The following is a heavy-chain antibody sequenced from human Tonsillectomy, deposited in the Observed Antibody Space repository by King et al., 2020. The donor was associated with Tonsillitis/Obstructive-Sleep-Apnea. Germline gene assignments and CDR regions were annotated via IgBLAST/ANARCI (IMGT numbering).Heavy chain of an antibody. CDR1: GFTFSSYG. CDR2: IWYDGSNK. V-gene: IGHV3-33*01. Sequence: QVQLVESVGGVVQPGRSLRLSCAASGFTFSSYGMHWVRQAPGKGLEWVAVIWYDGSNKYYADSVKGRFTISRDNSKNTLYLQMNSLRAEDTAVYYCARDYGYYDILTGYFGTSTWGYFDYWGQGTLVTVSS. D-gene: IGHD3-9*01. J-gene: IGHJ4*02. CDR3: ARDYGYYDILTGYFGTSTWGYFDY.